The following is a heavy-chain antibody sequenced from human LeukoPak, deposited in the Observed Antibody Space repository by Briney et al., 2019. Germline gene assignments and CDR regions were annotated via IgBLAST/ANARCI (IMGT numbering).Heavy chain of an antibody. Sequence: PGRSLRLSCAASGFTFSDYAMHWVRQAPGKGLEWVALISYDGSNKYYADSVKGRFTISRDNSKNTLYLQMNTLRAEDTAVYYCARSWARSGYYGAYYFDYWGQGTLVTVSS. CDR3: ARSWARSGYYGAYYFDY. J-gene: IGHJ4*02. V-gene: IGHV3-30-3*01. CDR1: GFTFSDYA. D-gene: IGHD3-22*01. CDR2: ISYDGSNK.